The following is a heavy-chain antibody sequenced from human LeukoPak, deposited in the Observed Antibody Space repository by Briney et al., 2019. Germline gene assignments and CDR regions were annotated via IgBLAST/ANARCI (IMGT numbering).Heavy chain of an antibody. J-gene: IGHJ4*02. CDR2: IYYSGST. CDR3: ARDLGGGYSGYADY. CDR1: GGSISSYY. D-gene: IGHD5-12*01. Sequence: SETLSLTCTVSGGSISSYYWSWIRQPPGKGLEWIGYIYYSGSTNYNPSLKSRVTISVDTSKNQFSLKLSSVTAADTAVYYCARDLGGGYSGYADYWGQGTLVTVSS. V-gene: IGHV4-59*12.